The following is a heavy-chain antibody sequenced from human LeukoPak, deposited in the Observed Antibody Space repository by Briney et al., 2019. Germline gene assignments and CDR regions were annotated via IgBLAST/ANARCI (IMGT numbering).Heavy chain of an antibody. Sequence: MASETLSLTCNVSNSSITRGYYWGWIRQVPGKGLEWIGSIYYSGSTNLNPSLKSRVTISVDTSKNQFSLRLTSVTAADTAVYYCARWISVGFLRTLFDPWGQGTLVTVSS. D-gene: IGHD1-1*01. CDR2: IYYSGST. CDR1: NSSITRGYY. CDR3: ARWISVGFLRTLFDP. V-gene: IGHV4-38-2*02. J-gene: IGHJ5*02.